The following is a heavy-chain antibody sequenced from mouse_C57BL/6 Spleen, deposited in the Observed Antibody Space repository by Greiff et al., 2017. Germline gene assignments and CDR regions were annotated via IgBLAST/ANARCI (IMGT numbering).Heavy chain of an antibody. D-gene: IGHD4-1*01. V-gene: IGHV1-62-2*01. CDR2: FYPGSGSI. CDR3: GRHGPTGTDY. Sequence: VQLQQSGAELVKPGASVKLSCKASGYTFTEYTIHWVKQRSGQGLEWIGYFYPGSGSIKYNEKFKDKATLTVDKSSSTVYLELRRLTSEDSAVYFCGRHGPTGTDYWGEGTTLTVSS. J-gene: IGHJ2*01. CDR1: GYTFTEYT.